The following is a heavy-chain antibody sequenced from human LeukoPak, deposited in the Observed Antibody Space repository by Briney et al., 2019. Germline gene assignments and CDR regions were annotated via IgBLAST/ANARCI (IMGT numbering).Heavy chain of an antibody. D-gene: IGHD1-1*01. Sequence: GGSLRLSCAASGFTFSSYAMHWVRQAPGKGLEWVAVISYDGSNKYYADSVKGRFTISRDNSKNTLYLQMNSLRAEDTAVYYCASTKLGQGYFQHWGQGTLVTVSS. CDR2: ISYDGSNK. V-gene: IGHV3-30-3*01. CDR3: ASTKLGQGYFQH. J-gene: IGHJ1*01. CDR1: GFTFSSYA.